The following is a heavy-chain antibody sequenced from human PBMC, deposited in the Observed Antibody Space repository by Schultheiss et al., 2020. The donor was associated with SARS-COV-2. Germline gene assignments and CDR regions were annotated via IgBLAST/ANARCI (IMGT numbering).Heavy chain of an antibody. V-gene: IGHV4-59*01. CDR3: AAQRAFSGYDFWSGSLYYYYGMDV. CDR1: GGSITNYY. J-gene: IGHJ6*02. Sequence: SETLSLTCTVSGGSITNYYGSWIRQSPGKGLEWIGYIYYSGSTNYNPSLKSRVTISVDTSKNQFSLKLSSVTAADTAVYYCAAQRAFSGYDFWSGSLYYYYGMDVWGQGTTVTVSS. D-gene: IGHD3-3*01. CDR2: IYYSGST.